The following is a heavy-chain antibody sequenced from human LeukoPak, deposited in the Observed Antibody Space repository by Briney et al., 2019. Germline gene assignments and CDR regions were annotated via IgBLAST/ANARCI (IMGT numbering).Heavy chain of an antibody. CDR3: ATISSSWQDY. CDR1: GGSFSGYY. J-gene: IGHJ4*02. V-gene: IGHV4-34*01. Sequence: KPSETLSLTCAVYGGSFSGYYWSWIRQPPGKGLEWIGEINHSGSTNYSPSLKSRVTISVDTSKNQFSLKLSSVTAADTAVYYCATISSSWQDYWGQGTLVTVSS. D-gene: IGHD6-13*01. CDR2: INHSGST.